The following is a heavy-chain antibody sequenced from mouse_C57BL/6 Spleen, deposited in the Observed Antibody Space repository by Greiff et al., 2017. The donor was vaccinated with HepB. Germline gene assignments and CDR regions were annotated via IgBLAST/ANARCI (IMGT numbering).Heavy chain of an antibody. D-gene: IGHD2-4*01. CDR3: AKGEEFMITTGYWYFDV. V-gene: IGHV2-5*01. Sequence: VQLVESGPGLVQPSQSLSITCTVSGFSLTSYGVHWVRQSPGQGLEWLGVIWSGGSTDYNAAFMSSMSITKDNSNCQVFFKMNRLQSEDTAIYYWAKGEEFMITTGYWYFDVWGTGTTVTVSS. CDR1: GFSLTSYG. J-gene: IGHJ1*03. CDR2: IWSGGST.